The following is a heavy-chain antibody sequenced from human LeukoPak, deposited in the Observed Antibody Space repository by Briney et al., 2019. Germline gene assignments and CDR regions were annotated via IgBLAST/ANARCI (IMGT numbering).Heavy chain of an antibody. CDR3: ATPLDYYDRSDSHQGGD. V-gene: IGHV3-7*03. J-gene: IGHJ4*02. CDR1: GNYW. Sequence: GGSLRLSCAASGNYWMHWVRQAPGKGLEWVANIKHDGSEKNYVDSVRGRFTISRDNAKNSLYLQMNSLRAEDTAVYYCATPLDYYDRSDSHQGGDWGQGTLVTVSS. D-gene: IGHD3-22*01. CDR2: IKHDGSEK.